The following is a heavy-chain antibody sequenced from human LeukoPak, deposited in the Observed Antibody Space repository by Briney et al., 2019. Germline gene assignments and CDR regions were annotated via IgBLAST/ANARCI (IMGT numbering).Heavy chain of an antibody. CDR2: INHSGST. D-gene: IGHD3-3*01. CDR1: GGSFSGYY. V-gene: IGHV4-34*01. Sequence: KPSETLSLTCAVYGGSFSGYYWSWIRQPPGKGLEWIGEINHSGSTNYNPSLKSRVTKSVDTSKNQFSLKLSSVTAADTAVYYCARGRVHYDFWFTRYFDYRGQGTLVTVSS. CDR3: ARGRVHYDFWFTRYFDY. J-gene: IGHJ4*02.